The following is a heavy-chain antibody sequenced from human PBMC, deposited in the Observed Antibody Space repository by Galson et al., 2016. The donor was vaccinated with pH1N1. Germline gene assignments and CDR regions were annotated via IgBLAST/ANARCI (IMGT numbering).Heavy chain of an antibody. V-gene: IGHV3-49*04. D-gene: IGHD3-10*01. J-gene: IGHJ4*02. Sequence: SLRLSCAASGFTFGDYTINWVRQAPGKGLEWVGFIRSKTYGGTKQHAASVKGRFTISRDDSNSVAYLQMNSLKTEDTAVYYCTRDNRGTYYLTYFDYWGLGTLVTVSS. CDR1: GFTFGDYT. CDR3: TRDNRGTYYLTYFDY. CDR2: IRSKTYGGTK.